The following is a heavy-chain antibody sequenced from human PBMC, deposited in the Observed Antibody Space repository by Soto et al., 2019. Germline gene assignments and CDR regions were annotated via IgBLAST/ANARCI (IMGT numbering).Heavy chain of an antibody. CDR2: INVGSGHI. D-gene: IGHD2-2*01. V-gene: IGHV1-58*02. Sequence: SVKVSCKASGFTFINSAIQWVRQARGQRLEWMGWINVGSGHINYAQKFQDRLTMTRNTSISTAYMELSSLRSEDTAVYYCARGRGYCISTSCYARSDPWGQGTLVTVSS. J-gene: IGHJ5*02. CDR3: ARGRGYCISTSCYARSDP. CDR1: GFTFINSA.